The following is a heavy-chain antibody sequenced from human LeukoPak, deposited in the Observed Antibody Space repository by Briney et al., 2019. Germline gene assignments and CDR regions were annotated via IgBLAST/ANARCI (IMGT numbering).Heavy chain of an antibody. CDR1: GYSINSGHY. J-gene: IGHJ4*02. CDR3: ARVRGFLDY. CDR2: GYYSGTT. Sequence: SETLSLTCAVSGYSINSGHYWGWIRQPPGKGLEWIGSGYYSGTTHYNPSLKSRVSISVDTSKNQFALKLSSVTAADTAVYFCARVRGFLDYWSQGTLVTVSS. D-gene: IGHD3-10*01. V-gene: IGHV4-38-2*01.